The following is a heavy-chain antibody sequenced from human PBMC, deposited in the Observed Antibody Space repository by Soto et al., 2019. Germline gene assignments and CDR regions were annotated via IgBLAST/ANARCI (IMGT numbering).Heavy chain of an antibody. V-gene: IGHV1-2*04. CDR1: GYSFTDYH. J-gene: IGHJ6*02. CDR3: ARGHSTDCSNGVCSFFYNHEMDG. CDR2: INPKSGGT. Sequence: ASVKVSCKASGYSFTDYHIHWVRQAPGQGLEWLGRINPKSGGTSTAQKFQGWVTMTRDRSISTVYMELTRLRSDDTAVYFCARGHSTDCSNGVCSFFYNHEMDGWGQGTTVTV. D-gene: IGHD2-8*01.